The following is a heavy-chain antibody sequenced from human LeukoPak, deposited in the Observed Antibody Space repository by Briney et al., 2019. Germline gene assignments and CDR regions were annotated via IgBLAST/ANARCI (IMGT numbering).Heavy chain of an antibody. D-gene: IGHD3-22*01. J-gene: IGHJ5*02. CDR3: ARVPLGDSSTYYYPKPDWFDP. CDR1: GYTFTSYG. CDR2: ISAYNGNT. Sequence: GASVTVSCKASGYTFTSYGISWVRQAPGQGLEWMGWISAYNGNTNYAQKLQGRVTMTTDTATSTAYMELRSLRSDDTAVYYCARVPLGDSSTYYYPKPDWFDPWGQGTLVIVSS. V-gene: IGHV1-18*01.